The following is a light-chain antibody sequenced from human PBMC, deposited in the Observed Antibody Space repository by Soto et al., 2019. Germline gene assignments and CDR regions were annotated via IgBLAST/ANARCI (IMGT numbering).Light chain of an antibody. CDR2: VNS. Sequence: QSVLTQPPSVSGAPGQRVTISCTGGSSNIGAGYDVHWYQQLPGTAPKLLIFVNSNRPSGVPDRFSGSKSGTSASLAITGLQAEDEADYYCQSYDSSLVWVFGGGTKLTVL. CDR3: QSYDSSLVWV. J-gene: IGLJ3*02. CDR1: SSNIGAGYD. V-gene: IGLV1-40*01.